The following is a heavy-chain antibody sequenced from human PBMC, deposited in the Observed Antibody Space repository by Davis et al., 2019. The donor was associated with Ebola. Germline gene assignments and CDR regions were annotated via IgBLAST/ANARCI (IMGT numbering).Heavy chain of an antibody. Sequence: GESLKISCAASGFTFSDYYMSWIRQAPGKGLEWVSYISSSGSTIYYADSVKGRFTISRDNAKKSVYLQMKSLRSDDTAVYYCARDGITGTNWGQGTLVTVSS. CDR2: ISSSGSTI. V-gene: IGHV3-11*01. CDR3: ARDGITGTN. J-gene: IGHJ4*02. CDR1: GFTFSDYY. D-gene: IGHD1-20*01.